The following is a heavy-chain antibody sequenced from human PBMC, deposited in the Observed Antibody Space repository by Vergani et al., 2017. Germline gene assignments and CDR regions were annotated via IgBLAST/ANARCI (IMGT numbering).Heavy chain of an antibody. CDR2: MNPNSGNT. CDR3: ARDLVRGYYDFWSGYYSPGAYYMDV. CDR1: GYTFTSYD. Sequence: QVQLVQSGAEVKKPGASVKVSCKASGYTFTSYDINWVRQATGQGLEWMGWMNPNSGNTGYAQKFQGRVTRTRNTSISTAYMELSSLRSEDTAVYYCARDLVRGYYDFWSGYYSPGAYYMDVWGKGTTVTVSS. D-gene: IGHD3-3*01. J-gene: IGHJ6*03. V-gene: IGHV1-8*01.